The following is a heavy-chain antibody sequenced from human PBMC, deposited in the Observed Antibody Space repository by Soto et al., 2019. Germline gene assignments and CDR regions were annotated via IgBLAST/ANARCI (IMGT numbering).Heavy chain of an antibody. CDR3: ASELSGNYFTFDL. V-gene: IGHV3-21*01. CDR2: ISRSSSYI. J-gene: IGHJ3*01. D-gene: IGHD1-26*01. Sequence: GGSLRLSCAGSGFIFSSYAMNWVRQAPGKGLEWVSSISRSSSYIYYADSVRGRFTISRDNAKNTLHLQMNSLRDEDTAVYYCASELSGNYFTFDLWGQGTMVTVSS. CDR1: GFIFSSYA.